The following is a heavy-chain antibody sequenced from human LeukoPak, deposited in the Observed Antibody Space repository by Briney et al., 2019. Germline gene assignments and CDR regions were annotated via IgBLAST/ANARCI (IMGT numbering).Heavy chain of an antibody. Sequence: ASVKVSCKASGYTFTSYYMHWVRQAPGQGLEWMGVINPSGGSTSYAQKFQGRVTMTRDMSTSTVYMELSSLRSEDTAVYYCARGVRSGREKNWFDPWGQGTLVTVSS. J-gene: IGHJ5*02. CDR1: GYTFTSYY. CDR2: INPSGGST. CDR3: ARGVRSGREKNWFDP. V-gene: IGHV1-46*01. D-gene: IGHD3-3*01.